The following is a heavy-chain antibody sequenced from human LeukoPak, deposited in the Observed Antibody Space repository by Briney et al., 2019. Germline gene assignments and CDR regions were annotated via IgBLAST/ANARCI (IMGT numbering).Heavy chain of an antibody. CDR2: ISSSGSTI. J-gene: IGHJ4*02. V-gene: IGHV3-11*01. CDR1: GFTFSDYY. Sequence: GGSLRLSCAASGFTFSDYYMSWIRQAPGKGLEWVSYISSSGSTIYYADSVKGRFTISRDNAKNSLYLQMNSLRAEDTAVYYCERAPVGATWYFDYWGQGTLVTVSS. CDR3: ERAPVGATWYFDY. D-gene: IGHD1-26*01.